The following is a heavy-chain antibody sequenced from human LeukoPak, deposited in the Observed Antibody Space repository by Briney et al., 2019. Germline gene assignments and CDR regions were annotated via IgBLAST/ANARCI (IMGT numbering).Heavy chain of an antibody. V-gene: IGHV3-7*02. CDR2: IRQDGSEK. J-gene: IGHJ4*02. CDR3: ARKNFDS. Sequence: GGSLRLSCVASGFTFSDYWMSWVRQAPGKGLEWVANIRQDGSEKYYVDSVKGRFTISRDNARNSLYLQMNSLTAEDTAVYYCARKNFDSWGQGTLVTVSS. CDR1: GFTFSDYW.